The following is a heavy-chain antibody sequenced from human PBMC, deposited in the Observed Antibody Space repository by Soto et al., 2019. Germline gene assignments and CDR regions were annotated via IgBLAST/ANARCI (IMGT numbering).Heavy chain of an antibody. CDR2: IKQDGSEK. D-gene: IGHD3-3*01. Sequence: AGGSLRVSCAPAGFTFSRDLMKWGRQEPGEGLEWVANIKQDGSEKYYVDSVKGRFTISRDNAKNSLYLQMNSLRAEDTAVYYCARGLRFLEWLFPFYMDVWGKGTTVTVSS. V-gene: IGHV3-7*01. CDR3: ARGLRFLEWLFPFYMDV. J-gene: IGHJ6*03. CDR1: GFTFSRDL.